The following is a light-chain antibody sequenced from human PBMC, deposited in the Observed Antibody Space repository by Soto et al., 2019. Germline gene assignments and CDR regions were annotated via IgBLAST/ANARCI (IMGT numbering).Light chain of an antibody. V-gene: IGLV2-14*01. CDR3: SSYTRSSTYV. CDR2: DVT. Sequence: QSVLTQPASVSGSHGQSIPISCTGTSSDVGGDYNFVSWYQQHPGKVPKLIIYDVTNRPSGVSNRFSGSKSGNTASLTITGLQAEDEADYYCSSYTRSSTYVFGTGTKVTVL. J-gene: IGLJ1*01. CDR1: SSDVGGDYNF.